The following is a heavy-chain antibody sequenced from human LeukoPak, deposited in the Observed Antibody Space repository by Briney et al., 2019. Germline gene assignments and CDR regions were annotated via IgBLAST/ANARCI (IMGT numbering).Heavy chain of an antibody. CDR1: GGSISSYY. J-gene: IGHJ6*03. V-gene: IGHV4-59*01. CDR3: ARVKREAVAYYYFMDV. D-gene: IGHD6-19*01. Sequence: ASETLSLTCTVSGGSISSYYWSWIRQPPGKGLEWIGYIYYSGSTYYNPSLQSRVSISVDTSKNHFSLTLSSVTAADTALYYCARVKREAVAYYYFMDVWGKGTTVT. CDR2: IYYSGST.